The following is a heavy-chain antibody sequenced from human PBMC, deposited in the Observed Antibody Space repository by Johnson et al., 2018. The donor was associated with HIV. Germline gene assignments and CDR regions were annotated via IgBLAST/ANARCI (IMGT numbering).Heavy chain of an antibody. V-gene: IGHV3-30-3*01. CDR1: GFTFSSYP. CDR3: ARPTKPGDAFDI. Sequence: QVQLVESGGGVVQPGRSLRLSCAASGFTFSSYPIQWVRQAPGKGLEWVAVISYDGSNKYYAASVRGRFTISRDNAKNSLYLQMNSLIAEDTAVYYCARPTKPGDAFDIWGQGTMVTVSS. CDR2: ISYDGSNK. D-gene: IGHD1-14*01. J-gene: IGHJ3*02.